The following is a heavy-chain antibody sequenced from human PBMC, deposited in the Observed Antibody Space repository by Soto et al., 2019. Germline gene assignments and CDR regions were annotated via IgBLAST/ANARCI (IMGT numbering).Heavy chain of an antibody. J-gene: IGHJ6*02. CDR3: AREGDSYGYGMDV. Sequence: EVQLVESGGGLVKPGGSLRLSCAASGFTFSSYSMNWVRQAPGKGLEWVSSISSSSSYIYYADSVKGRFTISRDNDKNSLYLQMNSMRAEDTAVYYCAREGDSYGYGMDVWGQGTTVTVSS. D-gene: IGHD5-18*01. V-gene: IGHV3-21*01. CDR2: ISSSSSYI. CDR1: GFTFSSYS.